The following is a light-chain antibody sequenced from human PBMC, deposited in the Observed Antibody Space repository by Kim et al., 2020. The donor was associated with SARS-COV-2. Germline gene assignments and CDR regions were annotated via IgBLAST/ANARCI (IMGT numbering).Light chain of an antibody. Sequence: SYELTKPPSVSVSPGQTASITCSGDKLGDKYACWYQQKPGQSPVLVIYQDSKRPSGIPERFSGSNSANTATLTISGTQAMDEADYYCQAWDSSTGVFGGGTQLTVL. CDR3: QAWDSSTGV. V-gene: IGLV3-1*01. CDR2: QDS. CDR1: KLGDKY. J-gene: IGLJ3*02.